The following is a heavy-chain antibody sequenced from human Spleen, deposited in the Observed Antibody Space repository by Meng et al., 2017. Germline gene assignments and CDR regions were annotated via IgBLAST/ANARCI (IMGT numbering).Heavy chain of an antibody. CDR3: ASAFMPSGWAFDP. CDR1: GDSVSSKSAA. D-gene: IGHD2-2*01. Sequence: QLQLPQSGPQLSKPAQSLALTCAIPGDSVSSKSAAWNWIRQSPSRGLEWLGRTYYRSKWYNDYALSVKGRITINADTFNNQLSLHLNSVTPEDTAVYFCASAFMPSGWAFDPWGQGTLVTVSS. CDR2: TYYRSKWYN. V-gene: IGHV6-1*01. J-gene: IGHJ5*02.